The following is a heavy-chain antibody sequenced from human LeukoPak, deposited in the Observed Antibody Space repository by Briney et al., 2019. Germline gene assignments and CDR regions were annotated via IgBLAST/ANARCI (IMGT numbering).Heavy chain of an antibody. CDR2: IYHSGST. V-gene: IGHV4-30-2*01. CDR1: GVSISSGGYS. Sequence: TQTLSLTCAVSGVSISSGGYSWSWIRQPPGKGLEWIGYIYHSGSTYYNPSLKSRVTISVDRSKNQFSLKLSSVTAAVTAVYYCGRDNGDYGLGYWGQGTLVTVSS. J-gene: IGHJ4*02. CDR3: GRDNGDYGLGY. D-gene: IGHD4-17*01.